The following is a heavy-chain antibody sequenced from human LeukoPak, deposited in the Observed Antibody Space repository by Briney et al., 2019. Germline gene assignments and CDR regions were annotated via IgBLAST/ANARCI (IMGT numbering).Heavy chain of an antibody. CDR1: GCTFSSYG. V-gene: IGHV3-30*18. CDR2: ISYDGSNK. Sequence: GGLLRLSCAASGCTFSSYGMHWVRKAPGKRLEWVAVISYDGSNKYYADSVKGRFTISRDNSKNTLYLQMNSLRAEDTAVYYCAKGEGSGWPYYYYYGMDVWGQGTTVTVSS. CDR3: AKGEGSGWPYYYYYGMDV. J-gene: IGHJ6*02. D-gene: IGHD6-19*01.